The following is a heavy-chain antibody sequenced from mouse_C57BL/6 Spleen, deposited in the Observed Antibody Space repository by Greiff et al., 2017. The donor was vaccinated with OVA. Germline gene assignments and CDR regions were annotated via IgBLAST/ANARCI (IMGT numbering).Heavy chain of an antibody. CDR3: ARDYYDPPWYFDV. Sequence: EVKVVESGGGLVKPGGSLKLSCAASGFTFSDYGMHWVRQAPEKGLEWVAYISSGSSTIYYADTVKGRFTISRDNAKNTLFLQMTSLRSEDTAMYYCARDYYDPPWYFDVWGTGTTLTVSS. CDR1: GFTFSDYG. CDR2: ISSGSSTI. V-gene: IGHV5-17*01. J-gene: IGHJ1*03. D-gene: IGHD2-4*01.